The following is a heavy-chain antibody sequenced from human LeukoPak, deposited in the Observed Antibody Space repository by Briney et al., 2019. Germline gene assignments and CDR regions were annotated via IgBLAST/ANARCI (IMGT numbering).Heavy chain of an antibody. D-gene: IGHD6-6*01. CDR2: ISYSGSP. CDR3: ATYSSSSGVFDY. CDR1: GGSINSGGYY. Sequence: SETLSLTCTVSGGSINSGGYYWSWIRQHPGTGLEWIAYISYSGSPYYNPSLKRRVTISVDTSKNQSSLKLSSVTAADTPVYYCATYSSSSGVFDYWGQGTLVTVSS. J-gene: IGHJ4*02. V-gene: IGHV4-31*03.